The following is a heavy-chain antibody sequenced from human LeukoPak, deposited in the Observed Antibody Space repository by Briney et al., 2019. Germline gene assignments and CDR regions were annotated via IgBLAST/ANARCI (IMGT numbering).Heavy chain of an antibody. D-gene: IGHD1-14*01. CDR3: ARLTRDAFDI. V-gene: IGHV4-4*02. CDR1: GASISSNNW. Sequence: SGTLSLTCAVSGASISSNNWWWSWVRQPPGKGLEWIGEIYHSGSTNYNPSLKSRVTMSVDKSRNQFSLKLSSVTAADTAVYYCARLTRDAFDIWGQGTMVTVSS. J-gene: IGHJ3*02. CDR2: IYHSGST.